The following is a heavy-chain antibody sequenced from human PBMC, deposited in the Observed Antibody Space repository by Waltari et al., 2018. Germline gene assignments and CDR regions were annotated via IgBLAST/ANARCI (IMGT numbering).Heavy chain of an antibody. CDR1: GFTLSRTW. J-gene: IGHJ4*02. D-gene: IGHD3-3*01. CDR2: ISGDGSTI. Sequence: EVQLVESGGGLVQPGGSLRLSCSASGFTLSRTWLHWGRQVPGKGLGWVSRISGDGSTINYADSVKGRFTISRDTAKNTLYLQMNSLRAEDTAVYYCARGADLRGQGILVTVSS. CDR3: ARGADL. V-gene: IGHV3-74*01.